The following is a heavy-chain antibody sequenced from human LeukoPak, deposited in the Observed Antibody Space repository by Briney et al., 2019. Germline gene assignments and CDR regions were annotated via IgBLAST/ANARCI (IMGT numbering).Heavy chain of an antibody. CDR1: GGSISSYY. V-gene: IGHV4-59*08. J-gene: IGHJ3*02. Sequence: SETLSLTCTGSGGSISSYYWSWIRQPPGEGLEWIGYIYYSRSTNYNPSLKSRVTISVDTSKNQFSLKLSSVTAADTAVYYCARHERNDAFDIWGQGTMVTVSS. CDR3: ARHERNDAFDI. CDR2: IYYSRST. D-gene: IGHD1-1*01.